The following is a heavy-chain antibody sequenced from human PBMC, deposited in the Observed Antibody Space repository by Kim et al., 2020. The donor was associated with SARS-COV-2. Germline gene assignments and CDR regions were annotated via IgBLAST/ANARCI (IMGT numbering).Heavy chain of an antibody. CDR3: ARVTNWNYFDY. Sequence: SETLSLTCTVSGGSISSYYWSWIRQPPGKGLEWIGYIYYSGSTNYNPSLKSRVTISVDTSKNQFSLKLSSVTAADTAVYYCARVTNWNYFDYWGQGTLVTVSS. J-gene: IGHJ4*02. V-gene: IGHV4-59*01. CDR1: GGSISSYY. CDR2: IYYSGST. D-gene: IGHD1-20*01.